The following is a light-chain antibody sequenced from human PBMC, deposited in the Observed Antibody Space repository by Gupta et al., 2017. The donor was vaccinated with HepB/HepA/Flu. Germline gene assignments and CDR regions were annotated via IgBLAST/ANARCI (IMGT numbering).Light chain of an antibody. CDR1: QSVTKNY. V-gene: IGKV3-20*01. CDR2: DAS. J-gene: IGKJ4*01. CDR3: QQHAHSPLT. Sequence: IVLTQSLGTLSLSPGERATLSCRASQSVTKNYLAWYLQKPGQAPRLHIYDASRRATGIPDRFSASGSGTDFTLTISRLEPEDFAVYYCQQHAHSPLTFGGGTKVEIK.